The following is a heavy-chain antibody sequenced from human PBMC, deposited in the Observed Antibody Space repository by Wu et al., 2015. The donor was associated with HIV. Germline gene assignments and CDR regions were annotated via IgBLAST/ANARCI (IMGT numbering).Heavy chain of an antibody. CDR2: TNPQNGLT. CDR3: ARGAHRHSDESGYYSEIDS. J-gene: IGHJ4*02. Sequence: QVQLVQSGAEVRKPGASVKVSCVASGYTLTDHFLHWVRRAPGHGLEWLGWTNPQNGLTRFAQDFQDRVTMTSDTSTGTAYMELNRLTAADTAIYYCARGAHRHSDESGYYSEIDSWGQGTLVTVSS. D-gene: IGHD3-22*01. V-gene: IGHV1-2*02. CDR1: GYTLTDHF.